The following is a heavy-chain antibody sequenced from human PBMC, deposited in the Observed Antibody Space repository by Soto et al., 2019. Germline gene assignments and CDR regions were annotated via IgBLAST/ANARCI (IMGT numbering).Heavy chain of an antibody. J-gene: IGHJ4*02. Sequence: QITLKESGPTLVKPTQTLTLTCSFSGFSLSTSGEGVAWIRQPPGKALEWLALIYWDDDKRYSPSLQSRLIITKDTSKNQVVLTMTNMDPEDTATYYCAHPYCESDGYFYYFDYWSQGTLVTVSS. CDR3: AHPYCESDGYFYYFDY. V-gene: IGHV2-5*02. D-gene: IGHD3-22*01. CDR2: IYWDDDK. CDR1: GFSLSTSGEG.